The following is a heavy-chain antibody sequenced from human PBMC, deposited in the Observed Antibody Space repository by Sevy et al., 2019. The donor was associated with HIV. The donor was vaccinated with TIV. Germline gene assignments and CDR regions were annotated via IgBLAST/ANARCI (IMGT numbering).Heavy chain of an antibody. CDR3: ARDGVMGGY. CDR1: GFTFSSYW. D-gene: IGHD3-16*01. CDR2: IKQDGSEK. V-gene: IGHV3-7*01. Sequence: GVSLRLSCAASGFTFSSYWMSWVRQAPGKGLEWVANIKQDGSEKNYVDSVKGRFTISRDNGKNSLYLQMNSLRADDTAVYCCARDGVMGGYWGQGTLVTVSS. J-gene: IGHJ4*02.